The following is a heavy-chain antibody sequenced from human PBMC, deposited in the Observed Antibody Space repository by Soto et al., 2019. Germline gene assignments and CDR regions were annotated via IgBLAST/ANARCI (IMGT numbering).Heavy chain of an antibody. Sequence: PGGSLRLSCAASVFTFSSYAMSWVRQAPGKGLEWVSAISGSGGSTYYADSVKGRFTISRDNSKNTLYLQMNSLRAEDTAVYYCAKSAAYDILTGYYPSDFDYWGQGTLVTVSS. D-gene: IGHD3-9*01. V-gene: IGHV3-23*01. CDR2: ISGSGGST. J-gene: IGHJ4*02. CDR1: VFTFSSYA. CDR3: AKSAAYDILTGYYPSDFDY.